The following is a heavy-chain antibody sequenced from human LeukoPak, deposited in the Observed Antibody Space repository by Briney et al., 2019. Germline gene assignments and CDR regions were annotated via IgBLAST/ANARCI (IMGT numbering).Heavy chain of an antibody. Sequence: PGGSLRLSCAASGFTFSSYAMHWVRQAPGKGLEWVAVTSYDGTNKYYADSVKGRFTISRDNSKNTLYLQMNSLRAEDTAVYYCAKLGVVAVAGYFDYWGQGTLVTVSS. CDR1: GFTFSSYA. V-gene: IGHV3-30*18. J-gene: IGHJ4*02. CDR3: AKLGVVAVAGYFDY. CDR2: TSYDGTNK. D-gene: IGHD6-19*01.